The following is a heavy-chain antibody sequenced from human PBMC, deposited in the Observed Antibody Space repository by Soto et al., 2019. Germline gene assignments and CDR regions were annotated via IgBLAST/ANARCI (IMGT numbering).Heavy chain of an antibody. J-gene: IGHJ6*02. V-gene: IGHV3-30-3*01. CDR1: EFTFSSYA. CDR3: ACGDTEYYYYGMDV. D-gene: IGHD4-17*01. Sequence: QVQLVESGGGVVQPGRSLRLSCADSEFTFSSYALHWVRQAPGKGLEWVAVISYDGSNKYYADSVKGRFTISRDNSKNTLYLQMNSLRAEDTAVYYCACGDTEYYYYGMDVWGQGTTVTVSS. CDR2: ISYDGSNK.